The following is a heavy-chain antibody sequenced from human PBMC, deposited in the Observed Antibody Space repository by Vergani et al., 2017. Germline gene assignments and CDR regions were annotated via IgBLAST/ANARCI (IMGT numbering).Heavy chain of an antibody. J-gene: IGHJ6*02. CDR2: INPSGGST. Sequence: QVQLVQSGAEVKKPGASVKVSCKASGYTFTSYYMHWVRQAPGQGLEWMGIINPSGGSTSYAQKFQGRVTMTRDTSMSTVYMELSSLRSEDTAVYYCATPRLRFSYYYYYGMDVWGQGTTVTVSS. D-gene: IGHD5-12*01. V-gene: IGHV1-46*01. CDR3: ATPRLRFSYYYYYGMDV. CDR1: GYTFTSYY.